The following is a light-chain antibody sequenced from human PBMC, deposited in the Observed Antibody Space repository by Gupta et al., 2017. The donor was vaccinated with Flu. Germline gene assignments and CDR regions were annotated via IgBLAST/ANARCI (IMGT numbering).Light chain of an antibody. CDR3: HEDQRIT. V-gene: IGKV3-11*01. CDR1: QSVSHY. CDR2: DTS. J-gene: IGKJ4*01. Sequence: QSPVTLSLAPGDRATLSGRASQSVSHYIAWYQQRRGQAPRLLIYDTSKRATGIQARFSGSGSGTDFTLTISSLEPEDFAVYYCHEDQRITFGGGTKVEIK.